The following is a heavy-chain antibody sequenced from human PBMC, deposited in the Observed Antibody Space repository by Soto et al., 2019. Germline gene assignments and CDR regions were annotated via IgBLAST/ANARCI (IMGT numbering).Heavy chain of an antibody. CDR1: GFTFSSYS. D-gene: IGHD6-13*01. J-gene: IGHJ4*02. V-gene: IGHV3-21*01. CDR3: ARVSSWYVYYFDY. Sequence: GGSLRLSCAASGFTFSSYSMNWVRQAPGKGLEWVSSISSSSSYIYYADSVKGRFTISRDNAKNSLYLQMNSLRAEDTAVYYCARVSSWYVYYFDYWGQGTLVTVSS. CDR2: ISSSSSYI.